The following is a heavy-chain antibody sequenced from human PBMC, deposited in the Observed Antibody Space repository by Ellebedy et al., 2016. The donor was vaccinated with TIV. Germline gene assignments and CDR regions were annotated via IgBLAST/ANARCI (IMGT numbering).Heavy chain of an antibody. D-gene: IGHD3-10*01. V-gene: IGHV1-46*01. J-gene: IGHJ6*02. Sequence: AASVKVSCKASGYTFTTYYIHWVRQAPGQGLEWMGIINPSDGSTSYAQKFQGRVTMTRDPSTSTLYMDLSSLRSEDTAVYYCARGNYYGSGTYYNLAPRRAYYYGMDVWGQGTTVTVSS. CDR3: ARGNYYGSGTYYNLAPRRAYYYGMDV. CDR1: GYTFTTYY. CDR2: INPSDGST.